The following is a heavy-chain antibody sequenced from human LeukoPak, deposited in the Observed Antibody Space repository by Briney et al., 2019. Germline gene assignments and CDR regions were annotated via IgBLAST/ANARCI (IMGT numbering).Heavy chain of an antibody. V-gene: IGHV4-31*03. D-gene: IGHD1-1*01. Sequence: SQTLSLTCTVSGGSISSGGYYWSWIRQHPGTGLEWIGYIYYSGSTYYNPSLKSRVTISVDTSKNQFSLKLSSVTAADTAVYYCARDRLSWNEHDAFDIWGQGTMVTVSS. CDR2: IYYSGST. CDR1: GGSISSGGYY. CDR3: ARDRLSWNEHDAFDI. J-gene: IGHJ3*02.